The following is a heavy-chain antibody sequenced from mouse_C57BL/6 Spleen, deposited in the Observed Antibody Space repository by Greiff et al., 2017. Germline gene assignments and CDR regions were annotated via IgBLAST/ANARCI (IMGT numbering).Heavy chain of an antibody. D-gene: IGHD2-4*01. Sequence: QVQLQQSGAELVRPGSSVKLSCKASGYTFTSYWMDWVKQRPGQGLEWIGNIYPSDSETHYNQKFKDKATLTVDKSSSTAYMQLSSLTSEDSAVYYCARSDYNYFDYWGQSTTLTVSS. CDR3: ARSDYNYFDY. V-gene: IGHV1-61*01. J-gene: IGHJ2*01. CDR2: IYPSDSET. CDR1: GYTFTSYW.